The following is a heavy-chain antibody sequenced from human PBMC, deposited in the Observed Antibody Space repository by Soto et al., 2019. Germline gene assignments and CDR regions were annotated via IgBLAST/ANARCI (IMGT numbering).Heavy chain of an antibody. J-gene: IGHJ6*03. V-gene: IGHV1-8*01. CDR3: ARGGYCTNGVCSPVYYYYYMDV. D-gene: IGHD2-8*01. CDR2: MNPNSGNT. Sequence: GASVKVSCKASRYTFTSYDINWVRQATGQGLEWMGWMNPNSGNTGYAQKFQGRVTMTRNTSISTAYMELSSLRSEDTAVYYCARGGYCTNGVCSPVYYYYYMDVWGKGTTVTVSS. CDR1: RYTFTSYD.